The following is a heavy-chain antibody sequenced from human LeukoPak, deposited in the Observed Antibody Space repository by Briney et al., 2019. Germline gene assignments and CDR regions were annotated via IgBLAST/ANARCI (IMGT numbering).Heavy chain of an antibody. CDR2: IYAGGDT. V-gene: IGHV3-53*01. CDR3: ARSGSGWFDF. D-gene: IGHD6-19*01. J-gene: IGHJ4*02. Sequence: QPGASLRLSCAASGFTVSTNFMSWVRQAPGKGLEWVSVIYAGGDTYYADSVKGRFTISRDNSKNTLYLQMNSLRAEDTAVYYCARSGSGWFDFWGQGTLVTVSS. CDR1: GFTVSTNF.